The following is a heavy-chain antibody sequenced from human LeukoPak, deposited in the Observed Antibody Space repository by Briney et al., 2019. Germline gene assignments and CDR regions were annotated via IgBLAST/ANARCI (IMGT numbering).Heavy chain of an antibody. D-gene: IGHD1-1*01. J-gene: IGHJ4*02. CDR3: KCRVLEDY. Sequence: PGGSLRLSCAASGFTFSGSAMHWVRQASGKGLEWVGRIRSKANSYAKAYAASVKGRFTISRDDSKNTAYLQMNSLKTEDTAVYYCKCRVLEDYWGQGTLVTVSS. V-gene: IGHV3-73*01. CDR2: IRSKANSYAK. CDR1: GFTFSGSA.